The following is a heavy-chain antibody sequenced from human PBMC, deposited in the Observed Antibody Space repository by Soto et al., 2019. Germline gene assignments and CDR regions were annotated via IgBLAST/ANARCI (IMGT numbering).Heavy chain of an antibody. Sequence: QVQLVQSGAEVKKPVASVKVSCKASGYTFASYGISWVRQAPGLGLEWMGWISAYNGNTNYAQKLKGRVTMTTDTSKIKAYMELRSLISDDTAVYYCARGPGSSPNWFDTWGQGTLVTVSS. CDR3: ARGPGSSPNWFDT. V-gene: IGHV1-18*04. CDR2: ISAYNGNT. J-gene: IGHJ5*02. CDR1: GYTFASYG. D-gene: IGHD6-6*01.